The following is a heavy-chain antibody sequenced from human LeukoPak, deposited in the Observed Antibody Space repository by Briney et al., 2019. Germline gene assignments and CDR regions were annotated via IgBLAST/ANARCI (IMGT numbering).Heavy chain of an antibody. CDR1: GFTFSSHT. CDR2: ISSTSNTV. V-gene: IGHV3-48*02. Sequence: GGSLRLSCAASGFTFSSHTMNWVRQAPGKGLEWVSSISSTSNTVYYADSVKGRFTISRDNAKNSLYLQMNSLRDEDTAVYYCARARGVDYWGQGTLVTVAS. CDR3: ARARGVDY. J-gene: IGHJ4*02.